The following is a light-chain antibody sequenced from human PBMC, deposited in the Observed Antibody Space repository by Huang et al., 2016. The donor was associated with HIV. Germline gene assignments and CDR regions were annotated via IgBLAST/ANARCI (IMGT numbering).Light chain of an antibody. J-gene: IGKJ2*01. Sequence: EILMTQSPASLSVSSGEAAILSCRASQSVKTNVAWYHQKPGQAPRLLIHNVPTRATDVPARFSGLGSGTEFTLVINSRQPADSGIYHCQQYDKWPMYTFGRGTKVEI. CDR1: QSVKTN. CDR2: NVP. V-gene: IGKV3-15*01. CDR3: QQYDKWPMYT.